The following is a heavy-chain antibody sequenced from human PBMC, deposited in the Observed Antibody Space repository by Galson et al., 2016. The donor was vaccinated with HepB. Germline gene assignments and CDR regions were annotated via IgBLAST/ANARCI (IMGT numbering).Heavy chain of an antibody. CDR1: GGSIISSNW. J-gene: IGHJ6*02. CDR3: ARHRAEQWPGEGVYSYGMDV. D-gene: IGHD5/OR15-5a*01. Sequence: SETLSLTCAVSGGSIISSNWWTWVRQPPGKGLEWIGEISHSGITNYNPSLKSRVTISVDKSKNHFSLKLNSVSAADTAVYYCARHRAEQWPGEGVYSYGMDVWGQGTTVTVSS. CDR2: ISHSGIT. V-gene: IGHV4-4*02.